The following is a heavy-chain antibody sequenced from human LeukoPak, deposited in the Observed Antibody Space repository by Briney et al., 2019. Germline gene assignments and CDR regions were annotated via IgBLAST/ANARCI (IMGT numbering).Heavy chain of an antibody. J-gene: IGHJ4*02. CDR1: GFTFSSYG. Sequence: GGSLRLSCAASGFTFSSYGMHWVRQAPGKGLEWVAFIRYDGSNKYYADSVKGRFTISRDNSKNTLYLQMNSLRAEDTAVYYXXXXANIAVAGRDFDYWGQGTLVTVSS. CDR3: XXXANIAVAGRDFDY. CDR2: IRYDGSNK. D-gene: IGHD6-19*01. V-gene: IGHV3-30*02.